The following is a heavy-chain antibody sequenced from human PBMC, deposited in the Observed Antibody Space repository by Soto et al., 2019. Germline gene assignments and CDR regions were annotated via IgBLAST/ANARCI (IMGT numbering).Heavy chain of an antibody. V-gene: IGHV4-30-4*01. CDR2: IYYSGST. Sequence: QVQLQESGPGLVKPSQTLSLTCTVSGGSISSGDYYWSWIRQPPGKGLEWIGYIYYSGSTYYNPSLKSXXTXSXXTSKNQFSLKLSSVTAADTAVYYCAWANGYWYFDLWGRGTLVTVSS. CDR3: AWANGYWYFDL. CDR1: GGSISSGDYY. D-gene: IGHD1-1*01. J-gene: IGHJ2*01.